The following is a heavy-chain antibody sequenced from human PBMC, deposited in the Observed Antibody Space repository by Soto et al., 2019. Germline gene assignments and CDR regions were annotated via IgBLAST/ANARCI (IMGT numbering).Heavy chain of an antibody. CDR3: ARDRFSGYCSGGSCYYFDY. CDR1: GGTFSSYA. D-gene: IGHD2-15*01. V-gene: IGHV1-69*12. CDR2: IIPIFGTA. Sequence: QVQLVQSGAAVKKPGSSVKVSCKASGGTFSSYAISWVRQAPGQGLEWMGGIIPIFGTANYAQKFQGRVTITADESTSTAYMELSSLRSEDTAVYYCARDRFSGYCSGGSCYYFDYWGQGTLVTVSS. J-gene: IGHJ4*02.